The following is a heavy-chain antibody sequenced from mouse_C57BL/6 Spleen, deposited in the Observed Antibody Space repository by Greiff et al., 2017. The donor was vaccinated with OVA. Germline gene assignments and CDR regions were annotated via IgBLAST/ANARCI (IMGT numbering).Heavy chain of an antibody. CDR3: EFTTVVPYYAMDY. CDR2: IHPNSGST. J-gene: IGHJ4*01. D-gene: IGHD1-1*01. Sequence: QVQLQQPGAELVKPGASVKLSCKASGYTFTSYWMHWVKQRPGQGLEWIGMIHPNSGSTNYNEKFKSKATLTVDKSSSTAYMQLSSLTSEDSAVYYCEFTTVVPYYAMDYWGQGTSVTVSS. V-gene: IGHV1-64*01. CDR1: GYTFTSYW.